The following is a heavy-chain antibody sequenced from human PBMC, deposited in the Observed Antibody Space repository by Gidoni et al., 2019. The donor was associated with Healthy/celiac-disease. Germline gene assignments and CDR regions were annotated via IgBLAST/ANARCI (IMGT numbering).Heavy chain of an antibody. CDR2: MSGSGGST. Sequence: EVQLLESGGGLVQPGGSLRLSCAASGFTFSSYAMSWVRQAPGKGLEWVSAMSGSGGSTYYADSVKGRFTISRDNSKNTLYLQMNSLRAEDTAVYYCAKRSMYGDSRDYWGQGTLVTVSS. J-gene: IGHJ4*02. CDR1: GFTFSSYA. V-gene: IGHV3-23*01. CDR3: AKRSMYGDSRDY. D-gene: IGHD4-17*01.